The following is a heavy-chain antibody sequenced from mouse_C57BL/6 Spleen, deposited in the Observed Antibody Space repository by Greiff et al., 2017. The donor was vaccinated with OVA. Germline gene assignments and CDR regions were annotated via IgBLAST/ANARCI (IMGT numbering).Heavy chain of an antibody. CDR1: GYSFTGYF. CDR2: INPYNGDT. CDR3: ARGGGSGDAMDY. D-gene: IGHD1-1*01. Sequence: EVQLQQSGPELVKPGDSVKISCKASGYSFTGYFMNWVMQSHGKSLEWIGRINPYNGDTFYNQKFKGKATLTVDKSSSTAHMELRSLTSEDSAVYYCARGGGSGDAMDYWGQGTSVTVSS. V-gene: IGHV1-20*01. J-gene: IGHJ4*01.